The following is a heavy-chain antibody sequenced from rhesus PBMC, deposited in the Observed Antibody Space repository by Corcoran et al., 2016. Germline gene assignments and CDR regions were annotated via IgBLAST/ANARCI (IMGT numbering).Heavy chain of an antibody. Sequence: QVQLQESGPGLVKPSETLSLPCAVSGGSLSASYSWNWLPHPPGKGLEWIGNIYGNSASNYYNPSLKSRVTISKDTSKNQFFLKLSSVTAADTAVYYCARRATDWYFDIWGPGTPITISS. CDR2: IYGNSASN. CDR1: GGSLSASYS. D-gene: IGHD5-36*01. V-gene: IGHV4S9*01. CDR3: ARRATDWYFDI. J-gene: IGHJ2*01.